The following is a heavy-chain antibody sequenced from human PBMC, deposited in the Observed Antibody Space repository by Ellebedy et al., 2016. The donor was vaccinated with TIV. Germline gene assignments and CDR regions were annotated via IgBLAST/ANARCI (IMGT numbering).Heavy chain of an antibody. V-gene: IGHV4-34*01. CDR3: ARGRSPWYSDSSGYYSRPYLDY. Sequence: SETLSLTXAVYGGSFTNYFWSWFRQPPGKGLEWIGEITHMATNNYSPSLKGRVAISRDTSKQQFSLRLNSVTAADTAVYYCARGRSPWYSDSSGYYSRPYLDYWGQGTLVTVSS. CDR2: ITHMATN. J-gene: IGHJ4*02. D-gene: IGHD3-22*01. CDR1: GGSFTNYF.